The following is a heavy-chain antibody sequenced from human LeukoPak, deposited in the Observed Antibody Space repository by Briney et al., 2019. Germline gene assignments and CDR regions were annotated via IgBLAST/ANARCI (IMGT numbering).Heavy chain of an antibody. CDR1: GFTFSSYA. J-gene: IGHJ4*02. D-gene: IGHD5-12*01. CDR2: ISGSGGST. V-gene: IGHV3-23*01. CDR3: AKNPRWLQLTTPFDY. Sequence: GGSLRLSCAASGFTFSSYAMSWVRQAPGKGLEWVSAISGSGGSTYYADFVKGRFTISRDNSKNTLYLQMNSLRAEDTAVYYCAKNPRWLQLTTPFDYWGQGTLVTVSS.